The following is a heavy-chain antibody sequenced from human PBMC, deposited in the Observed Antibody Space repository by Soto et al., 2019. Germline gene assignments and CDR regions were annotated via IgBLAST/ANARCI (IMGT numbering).Heavy chain of an antibody. CDR1: GFTFDDYA. Sequence: GGSLRLSCAASGFTFDDYAMHWVRQAPGKGLEWVSGISWNSGSIGYADSVKGRFTISRDNAKNSLYLQMNSLRAEDTALYYCAKDMARDYYYYYYMDVWGKGTTVTVSS. CDR3: AKDMARDYYYYYYMDV. CDR2: ISWNSGSI. V-gene: IGHV3-9*01. J-gene: IGHJ6*03.